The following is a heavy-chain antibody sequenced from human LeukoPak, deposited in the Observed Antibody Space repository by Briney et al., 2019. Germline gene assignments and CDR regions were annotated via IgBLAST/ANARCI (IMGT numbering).Heavy chain of an antibody. CDR3: AKDREFGVVIPPGGFDS. Sequence: GESLRLSCGASGFSFRNSWMHWVRQAPGKDLAWVSGINQVGSETYYADSVKGRFTMSRDTAKNTLYLQMNSLRAEDTAVYYCAKDREFGVVIPPGGFDSWGQGTPVTVSS. V-gene: IGHV3-74*01. CDR1: GFSFRNSW. CDR2: INQVGSET. D-gene: IGHD3-3*01. J-gene: IGHJ5*01.